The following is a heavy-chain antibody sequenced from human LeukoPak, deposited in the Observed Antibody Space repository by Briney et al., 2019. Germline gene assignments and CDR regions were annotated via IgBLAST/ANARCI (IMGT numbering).Heavy chain of an antibody. J-gene: IGHJ4*02. V-gene: IGHV3-30*02. CDR3: AKEQYSGSWFFDY. CDR1: GFTFSNYG. CDR2: IRYDGSNK. Sequence: PGGSLRLSCAASGFTFSNYGMHWVRQAPGKGLEWVAFIRYDGSNKYYADSVKGRFTISRDNSKNTLYLQMNSLRAEDTAVYYCAKEQYSGSWFFDYWGQGTLVTVSS. D-gene: IGHD6-13*01.